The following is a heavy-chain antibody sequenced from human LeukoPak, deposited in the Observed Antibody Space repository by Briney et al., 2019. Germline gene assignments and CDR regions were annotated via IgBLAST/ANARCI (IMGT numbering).Heavy chain of an antibody. J-gene: IGHJ4*02. CDR2: MTGSGGYT. V-gene: IGHV3-23*01. CDR1: GFTFTSYS. CDR3: ARRSMVSSGYFDY. Sequence: PGGSLRLSCAASGFTFTSYSMSWVRQAPGKGLEWVSAMTGSGGYTNYADSVKGRFTVSRDDSKTTLYLQMDNLRAEDTAIYYCARRSMVSSGYFDYWGQGTLVTVSS. D-gene: IGHD3-10*01.